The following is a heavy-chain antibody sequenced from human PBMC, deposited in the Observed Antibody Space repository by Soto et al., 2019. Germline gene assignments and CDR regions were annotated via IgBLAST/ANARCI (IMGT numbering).Heavy chain of an antibody. CDR2: INAGNGNT. CDR1: GFIFTTHA. Sequence: QVQLVQSGAEVKEPGASVKISCKASGFIFTTHAIHWIRQAPGQRLEWMGWINAGNGNTKYSERLQDRVTITRDTSASTAYLELSSLRSEDRAVYYCARRNNSGPIDHWGQGTLVILSS. D-gene: IGHD3-22*01. V-gene: IGHV1-3*01. J-gene: IGHJ4*02. CDR3: ARRNNSGPIDH.